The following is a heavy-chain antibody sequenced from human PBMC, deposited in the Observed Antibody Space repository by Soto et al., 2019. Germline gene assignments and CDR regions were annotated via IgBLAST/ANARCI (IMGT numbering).Heavy chain of an antibody. J-gene: IGHJ5*02. D-gene: IGHD6-13*01. Sequence: SVKVSCKASGGTFSSYAISWVRQAPGQGLEWMGGIIPIFGTANYAQKFQVRVTITADESTSTAYMELSSLRSEDTAVYYCARAYPYSSSWHVGWSDPWGQRTLVTVS. CDR2: IIPIFGTA. V-gene: IGHV1-69*13. CDR1: GGTFSSYA. CDR3: ARAYPYSSSWHVGWSDP.